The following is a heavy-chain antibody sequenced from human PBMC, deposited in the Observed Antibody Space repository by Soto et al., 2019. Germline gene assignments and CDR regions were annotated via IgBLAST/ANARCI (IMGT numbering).Heavy chain of an antibody. V-gene: IGHV1-18*04. CDR3: ARERKNYYDSSGYYHDWYFDL. Sequence: ASVKVSCKASGYTFTSYGISLVRQAPGQGLEWMGWISAYNGNTNYAQKLQGRVTMTTDTSTSTAYMELRSLRSDDTAVYYCARERKNYYDSSGYYHDWYFDLWGRGTLVTVSS. CDR2: ISAYNGNT. CDR1: GYTFTSYG. D-gene: IGHD3-22*01. J-gene: IGHJ2*01.